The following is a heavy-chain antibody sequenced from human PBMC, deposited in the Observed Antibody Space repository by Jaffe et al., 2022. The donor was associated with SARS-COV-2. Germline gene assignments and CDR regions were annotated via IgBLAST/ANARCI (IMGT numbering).Heavy chain of an antibody. V-gene: IGHV1-3*01. CDR3: ARVVRYYDSSGYPREDAFDI. CDR1: GYTFTSYA. Sequence: QVQLVQSGAEVKKPGASVKVSCKASGYTFTSYAMHWVRQAPGQRLEWMGWINAGNGNTKYSQKFQGRVTITRDTSASTAYMELSSLRSEDTAVYYCARVVRYYDSSGYPREDAFDIWGQGTMVTVSS. CDR2: INAGNGNT. J-gene: IGHJ3*02. D-gene: IGHD3-22*01.